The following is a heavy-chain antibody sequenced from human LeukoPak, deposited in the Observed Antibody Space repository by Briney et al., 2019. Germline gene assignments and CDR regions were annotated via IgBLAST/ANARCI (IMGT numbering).Heavy chain of an antibody. CDR3: VGDTPPGGDYYLDY. CDR2: IKQDGSVK. Sequence: PGGSLRLSCVVSGFTFSTYWMSWVRQAPGKGLECVATIKQDGSVKNYGDSVKGRFTISRDNSKNTLYLQMNSLRAEDTAVYYCVGDTPPGGDYYLDYWGQGTLVIVSS. V-gene: IGHV3-7*01. CDR1: GFTFSTYW. J-gene: IGHJ4*02. D-gene: IGHD3-16*01.